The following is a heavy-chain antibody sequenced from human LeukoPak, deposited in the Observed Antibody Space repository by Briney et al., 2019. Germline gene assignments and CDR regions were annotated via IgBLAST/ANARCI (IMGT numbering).Heavy chain of an antibody. CDR1: GFTFSSYA. J-gene: IGHJ4*02. Sequence: PGGSVRLSCAACGFTFSSYAILWVRLAPARARGGAGVISYDGSNKYCADSLRGRFTISRYNSKNTMYLQMNSPRAEDTAVYDCARDLDGVAPPEYWGQGTLVTVSS. V-gene: IGHV3-30*04. CDR2: ISYDGSNK. CDR3: ARDLDGVAPPEY. D-gene: IGHD4-17*01.